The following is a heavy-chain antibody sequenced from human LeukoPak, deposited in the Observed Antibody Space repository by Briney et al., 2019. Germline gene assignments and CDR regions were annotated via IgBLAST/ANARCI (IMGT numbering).Heavy chain of an antibody. CDR2: FDPEDGET. CDR3: ATPTWIQLEYYFDY. J-gene: IGHJ4*02. Sequence: ASVKVSFKVSGYTLTELSMHWVRQAPGKGLEWMGGFDPEDGETIYAQKFQGRVTMTEDTSTDTAYMELSSLRSEDTAVYYCATPTWIQLEYYFDYWGQGTLVTVSS. CDR1: GYTLTELS. V-gene: IGHV1-24*01. D-gene: IGHD5-18*01.